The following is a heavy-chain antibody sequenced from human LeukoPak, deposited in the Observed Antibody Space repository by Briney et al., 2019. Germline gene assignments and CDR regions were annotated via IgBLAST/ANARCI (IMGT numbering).Heavy chain of an antibody. CDR1: GFTFSSYA. J-gene: IGHJ4*02. Sequence: PGGSLRLSCAASGFTFSSYAMSWVRQAPGKGLERVSAISGSGGSTYYADSVKGRFTISRDNSKNTLYLQMNSLRAEDTAVYYCAKGEYQLIYYFDYWGQGTLVTVSS. V-gene: IGHV3-23*01. CDR3: AKGEYQLIYYFDY. CDR2: ISGSGGST. D-gene: IGHD2-2*01.